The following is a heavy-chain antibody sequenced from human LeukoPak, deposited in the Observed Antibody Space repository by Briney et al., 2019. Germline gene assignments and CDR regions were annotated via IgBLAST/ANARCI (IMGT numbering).Heavy chain of an antibody. J-gene: IGHJ6*02. D-gene: IGHD2-2*01. CDR2: INTNTGNP. V-gene: IGHV7-4-1*02. Sequence: ASVKVSCKASGYTFTSYAMNWVRQAPGQGLEWMGWINTNTGNPTYAQGFTGRFVFSLDTSVSTAYLQISSLKAEDTAVYYCAREHYCSSTSCQGGMDVWGQGTTVTVSS. CDR1: GYTFTSYA. CDR3: AREHYCSSTSCQGGMDV.